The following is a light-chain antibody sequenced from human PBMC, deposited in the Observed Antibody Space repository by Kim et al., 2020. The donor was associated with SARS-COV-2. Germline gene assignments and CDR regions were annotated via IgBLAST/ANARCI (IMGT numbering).Light chain of an antibody. V-gene: IGKV1-9*01. CDR2: AAS. CDR3: QRLNSYPLT. Sequence: SAAVGDKVTLLGRASQSITSYLACYQQKPGQAPKLLTHAASTLQTGVPSRFRVSGSGTEFTLTISSLQPEDFATYYCQRLNSYPLTLGGGTKLEI. CDR1: QSITSY. J-gene: IGKJ4*01.